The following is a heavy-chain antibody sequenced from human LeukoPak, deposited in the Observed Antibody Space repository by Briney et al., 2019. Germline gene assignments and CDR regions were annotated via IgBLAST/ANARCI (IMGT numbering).Heavy chain of an antibody. D-gene: IGHD6-13*01. CDR3: GYSSSSNFDY. J-gene: IGHJ4*02. CDR2: INPSGGST. V-gene: IGHV1-46*01. Sequence: ASVKVSCKASGYTFTSYYMHWVRQAPGQGLEWMGIINPSGGSTSYAQKFQGRVTKTRDTSTSTVYMELSSLRSEDTAVYYCGYSSSSNFDYWGQGTLVTVSS. CDR1: GYTFTSYY.